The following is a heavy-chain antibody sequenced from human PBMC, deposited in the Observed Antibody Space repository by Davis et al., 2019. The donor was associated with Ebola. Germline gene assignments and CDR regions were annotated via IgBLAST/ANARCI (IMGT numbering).Heavy chain of an antibody. CDR3: AREDLTIFGVVTRYNWFDP. CDR1: GGSFSGYY. V-gene: IGHV4-34*01. CDR2: INHSGST. J-gene: IGHJ5*02. D-gene: IGHD3-3*01. Sequence: SETLSLTCAVYGGSFSGYYWSWIRQPPGKGLEWIGEINHSGSTNYNPSLKSRVTISADTSKNQFSLKLSSVTAADTAVYYCAREDLTIFGVVTRYNWFDPWGQGTLVTVSS.